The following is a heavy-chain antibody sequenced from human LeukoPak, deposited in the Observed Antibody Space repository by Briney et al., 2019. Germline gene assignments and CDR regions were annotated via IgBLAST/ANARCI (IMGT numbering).Heavy chain of an antibody. Sequence: GGSLRLSCAASGFTFSSYSMNWVRQAPGEGVEWVSSISSSSSYIYYADSVKGRFTISRDNAKNSLYLQMNSLRAEDTAVYYCARDLIAAASNWFDPWGQGTLVTVSS. CDR3: ARDLIAAASNWFDP. CDR1: GFTFSSYS. CDR2: ISSSSSYI. V-gene: IGHV3-21*01. J-gene: IGHJ5*02. D-gene: IGHD6-13*01.